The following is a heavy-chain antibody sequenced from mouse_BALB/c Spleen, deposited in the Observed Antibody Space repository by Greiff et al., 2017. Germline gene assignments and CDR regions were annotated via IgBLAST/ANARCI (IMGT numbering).Heavy chain of an antibody. J-gene: IGHJ4*01. CDR1: GYTFTSYW. V-gene: IGHV1-69*02. CDR3: TRERSMDY. CDR2: IYPSDSYT. Sequence: VQLQQPGAELVKPGASVKLSCKASGYTFTSYWMHWVKQRPGQGLEWIGNIYPSDSYTNYNQKFKDKATLTVDKSSSTAYMQLSSPTSEDSAVYYCTRERSMDYWGQGTSVTVSS.